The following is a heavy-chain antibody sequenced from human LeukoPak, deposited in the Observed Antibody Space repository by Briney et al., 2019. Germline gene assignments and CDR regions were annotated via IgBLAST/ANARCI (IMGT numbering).Heavy chain of an antibody. V-gene: IGHV1-69*01. CDR3: ATLYDMIAMEYYYYYMDV. CDR2: IIPIFGTA. Sequence: SVKVSCKASGGTFSSYAISWVRQAPGQGLEWMGGIIPIFGTANYAQKFQGRVTITADESTSTAYMELSSLRSEDTAVYYCATLYDMIAMEYYYYYMDVWGKGTTVTVSS. CDR1: GGTFSSYA. J-gene: IGHJ6*03. D-gene: IGHD2-21*01.